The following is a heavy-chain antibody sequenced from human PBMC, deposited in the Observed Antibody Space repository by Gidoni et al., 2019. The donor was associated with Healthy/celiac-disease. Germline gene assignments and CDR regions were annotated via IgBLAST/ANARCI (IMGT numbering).Heavy chain of an antibody. J-gene: IGHJ6*03. Sequence: EVQLVESGGGWVEPGGSLRRSCAASGFTFSRYWMSWVRQAPGKGLEWVANIKQDGSEKYYVDSVKGRFTISRDNAKNSLYLQMNSLRAEDTAVYYCAREYGFWSGNENYYYYYMDVWGKGTTVTVSS. D-gene: IGHD3-3*01. CDR1: GFTFSRYW. V-gene: IGHV3-7*03. CDR3: AREYGFWSGNENYYYYYMDV. CDR2: IKQDGSEK.